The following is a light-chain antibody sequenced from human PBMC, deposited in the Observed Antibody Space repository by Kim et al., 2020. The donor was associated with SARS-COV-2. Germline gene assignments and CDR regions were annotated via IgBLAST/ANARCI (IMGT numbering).Light chain of an antibody. Sequence: TVIISCTRSSGFIATNDVQWYQQRPGSAPISVIYENKERAPGVPDRFSGSVDSSSNAASLTISGLMTEDEADYYCQSYDNNNHVVFGGGTQLTVL. V-gene: IGLV6-57*03. CDR1: SGFIATND. CDR3: QSYDNNNHVV. CDR2: ENK. J-gene: IGLJ2*01.